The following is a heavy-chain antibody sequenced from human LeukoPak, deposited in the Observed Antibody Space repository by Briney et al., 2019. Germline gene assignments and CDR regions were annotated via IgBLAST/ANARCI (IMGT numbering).Heavy chain of an antibody. V-gene: IGHV4-59*08. CDR2: IYYSGSA. CDR3: ARTYYYDSGDDAFDI. Sequence: SETLSLTCTVSGGSISSYYWSWIRQPPGKGLEWIGYIYYSGSANYNPPLKSRVTISVDTSKNQFSLKLSSVTAADTAVYYCARTYYYDSGDDAFDIWGQGTMVTVSS. D-gene: IGHD3-22*01. J-gene: IGHJ3*02. CDR1: GGSISSYY.